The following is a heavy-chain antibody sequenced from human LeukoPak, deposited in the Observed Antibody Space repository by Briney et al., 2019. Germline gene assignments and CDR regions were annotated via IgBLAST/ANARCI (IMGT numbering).Heavy chain of an antibody. CDR1: GFTFSSHG. CDR2: ISYDGSNK. CDR3: AKDRGQQWLVDWFDP. D-gene: IGHD6-19*01. J-gene: IGHJ5*02. Sequence: GGSLRLACAASGFTFSSHGMHWVRQAPGKGLEWVAVISYDGSNKYYADSVKGRFTISRDNSKNTLYLQMNSLRAEDTAVHYCAKDRGQQWLVDWFDPWGQGTLVTVSS. V-gene: IGHV3-30*18.